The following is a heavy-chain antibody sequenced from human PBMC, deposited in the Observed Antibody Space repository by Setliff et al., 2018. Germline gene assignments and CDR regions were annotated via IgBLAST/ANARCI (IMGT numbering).Heavy chain of an antibody. CDR3: ARGETYYYDSSGYEGKYYFDY. Sequence: ETLSLTCAVSGYSISSGYYWGWIRQPPGKGLEWIGSIYHGGSTYYNPSLKSRVTISVDTSKNQFSLKLSSVTAADTAVYYCARGETYYYDSSGYEGKYYFDYWGQGTLVTSPQ. CDR1: GYSISSGYY. V-gene: IGHV4-38-2*01. D-gene: IGHD3-22*01. J-gene: IGHJ4*02. CDR2: IYHGGST.